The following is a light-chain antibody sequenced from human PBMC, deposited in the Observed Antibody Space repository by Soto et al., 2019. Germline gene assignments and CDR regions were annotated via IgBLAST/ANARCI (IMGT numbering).Light chain of an antibody. CDR3: QQYNNWPRT. V-gene: IGKV3-15*01. J-gene: IGKJ2*01. CDR1: QSVSSN. CDR2: ASS. Sequence: EIVMTQSPATLSVSPGERATLSCRASQSVSSNLDWYQQKPGQAPRLLIFASSSRATGIPARFSGSGSGTDFTLTISSLQSEDFAVYYCQQYNNWPRTFGQGTKLEIK.